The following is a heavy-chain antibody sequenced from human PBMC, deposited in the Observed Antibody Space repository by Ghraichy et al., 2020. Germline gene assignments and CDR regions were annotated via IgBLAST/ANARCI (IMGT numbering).Heavy chain of an antibody. J-gene: IGHJ4*02. CDR1: GGSMTSY. Sequence: SETLSLTCTVSGGSMTSYWSWIRQSAGKGLEWIGRIYSSGSFNYNASLRSRVILSVDTSKNQFSLNLKSVTAADTAVYYCARVREGRYGSDYFDTWSQGIVVTVSS. D-gene: IGHD4-17*01. CDR3: ARVREGRYGSDYFDT. V-gene: IGHV4-4*07. CDR2: IYSSGSF.